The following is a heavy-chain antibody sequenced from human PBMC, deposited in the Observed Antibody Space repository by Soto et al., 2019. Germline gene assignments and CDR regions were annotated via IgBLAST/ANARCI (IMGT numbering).Heavy chain of an antibody. CDR2: ISYDGSNK. CDR3: AKTSVDTAMAVIYYFDY. V-gene: IGHV3-30*18. J-gene: IGHJ4*02. CDR1: GFTFSSYG. D-gene: IGHD5-18*01. Sequence: SLRLSCAASGFTFSSYGMHWVRQAPGKGLEWVAVISYDGSNKYYADSVKGRFTISRDNSKNTLYLQMNSLRAEDTAVYYCAKTSVDTAMAVIYYFDYWGQGTLVTVSS.